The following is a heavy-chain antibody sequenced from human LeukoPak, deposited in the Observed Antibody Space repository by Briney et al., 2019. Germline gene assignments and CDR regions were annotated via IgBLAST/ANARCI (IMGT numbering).Heavy chain of an antibody. V-gene: IGHV3-30-3*01. Sequence: GGSLRLSCAASGFTFSSYAMHGVRQAPGKGLEWVAVISYDGSNKYYADSVKRRFTISRDNPKNTLYLQMNSLIAEDTAVYYCARVRDIVVVVAAGLVKGGGPIRYGGQGTVVTVS. CDR1: GFTFSSYA. CDR2: ISYDGSNK. D-gene: IGHD2-15*01. J-gene: IGHJ4*02. CDR3: ARVRDIVVVVAAGLVKGGGPIRY.